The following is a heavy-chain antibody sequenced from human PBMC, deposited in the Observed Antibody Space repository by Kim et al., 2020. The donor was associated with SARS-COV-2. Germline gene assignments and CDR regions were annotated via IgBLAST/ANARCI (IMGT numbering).Heavy chain of an antibody. D-gene: IGHD6-13*01. CDR1: GFSLSTSGVG. Sequence: SGPTLVNPTQTLTLTCTFSGFSLSTSGVGVGWIRQPPGKALEWLALIYWYDDKRYSPSLKSRLTITKDTSKNQVVLTMTNMDPVDTATYYCAHSAEAAAGTFIANWFDPWGQGTLVTVSS. CDR3: AHSAEAAAGTFIANWFDP. V-gene: IGHV2-5*01. J-gene: IGHJ5*02. CDR2: IYWYDDK.